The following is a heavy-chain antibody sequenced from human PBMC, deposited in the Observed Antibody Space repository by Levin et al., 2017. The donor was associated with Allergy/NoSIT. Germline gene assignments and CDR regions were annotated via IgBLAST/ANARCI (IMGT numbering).Heavy chain of an antibody. CDR3: ARDRVLEMATIGGFDY. Sequence: GESLKISCAASGFTFSSYGMHWVRQAPGKGLEWVAVIWYDGSNKYYADSVKGRFTISRDNSKNTLYLQMNSLRAEDTAVYYCARDRVLEMATIGGFDYWGQGTLVTVSS. J-gene: IGHJ4*02. V-gene: IGHV3-33*01. CDR2: IWYDGSNK. D-gene: IGHD5-24*01. CDR1: GFTFSSYG.